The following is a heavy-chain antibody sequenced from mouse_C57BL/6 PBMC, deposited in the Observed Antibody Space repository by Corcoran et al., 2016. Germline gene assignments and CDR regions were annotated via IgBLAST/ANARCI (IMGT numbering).Heavy chain of an antibody. D-gene: IGHD1-1*01. CDR2: INPNNGGT. J-gene: IGHJ2*01. Sequence: EVQLQQSGTELVKHGASVKRSCKASGYTFTDYYMNWVKQSHGKSLEWIGDINPNNGGTSYNQKFKGKATLTVDKSSSTAYMELRSLTSEDSAVYYCSRSYYGSSHDWGQCTTLTVSS. CDR1: GYTFTDYY. CDR3: SRSYYGSSHD. V-gene: IGHV1-26*01.